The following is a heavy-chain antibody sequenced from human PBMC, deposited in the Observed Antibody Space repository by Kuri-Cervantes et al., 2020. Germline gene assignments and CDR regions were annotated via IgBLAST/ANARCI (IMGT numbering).Heavy chain of an antibody. CDR2: INHSGST. Sequence: LRLSCAVYGGSFSGYYWSWIRQPPGKGLEWIGEINHSGSTNYNPSLKSRVTISVDTSKNQFSLKLSSVTAADTAVYYCARRRDGYSVDYWGQGTLVTVSS. V-gene: IGHV4-34*09. CDR3: ARRRDGYSVDY. D-gene: IGHD5-24*01. J-gene: IGHJ4*02. CDR1: GGSFSGYY.